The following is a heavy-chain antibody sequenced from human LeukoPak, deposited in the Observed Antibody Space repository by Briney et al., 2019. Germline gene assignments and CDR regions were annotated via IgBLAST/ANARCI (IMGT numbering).Heavy chain of an antibody. CDR2: ISTSSSYI. D-gene: IGHD3-9*01. J-gene: IGHJ4*02. CDR3: ARWSGNILTGLFDF. CDR1: GFTFSSYS. V-gene: IGHV3-21*01. Sequence: PGGSLRLSCAASGFTFSSYSMNWVRQAPGKGLEWVSFISTSSSYIHNADSVKGRFTISRDNAKNTLYLQMNSLRAEDTAVYYCARWSGNILTGLFDFWGQGSLVTVSS.